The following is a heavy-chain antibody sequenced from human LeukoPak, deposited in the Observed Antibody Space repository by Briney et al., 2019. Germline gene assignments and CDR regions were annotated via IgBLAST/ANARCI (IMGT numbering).Heavy chain of an antibody. Sequence: SETLSLTCTVSGYSISSGYYWGWIRQPPGKGLEWIGSIYHSGSTYYNPSLKSRVTISVDTSKNQFSLKLSSVTAADTAVYYCARFHRSSTSCYGYYYYYMDVWGKGTTVTIS. V-gene: IGHV4-38-2*02. CDR1: GYSISSGYY. D-gene: IGHD2-2*01. CDR3: ARFHRSSTSCYGYYYYYMDV. J-gene: IGHJ6*03. CDR2: IYHSGST.